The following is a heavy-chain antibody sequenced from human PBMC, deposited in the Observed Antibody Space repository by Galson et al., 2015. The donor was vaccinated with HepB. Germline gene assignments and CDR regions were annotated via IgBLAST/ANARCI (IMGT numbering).Heavy chain of an antibody. V-gene: IGHV2-5*02. CDR3: AHEGGDYGGFDY. CDR1: GFSLITHGVG. J-gene: IGHJ4*02. Sequence: PALVKPTQTLTLTCTFSGFSLITHGVGVGWIRQPPGKALEWLGFIYWADNERYSPSLRSRLTITKDASKNQVMLTMTNMDPVDTATYYCAHEGGDYGGFDYWGQGTLVTVSS. CDR2: IYWADNE. D-gene: IGHD4-23*01.